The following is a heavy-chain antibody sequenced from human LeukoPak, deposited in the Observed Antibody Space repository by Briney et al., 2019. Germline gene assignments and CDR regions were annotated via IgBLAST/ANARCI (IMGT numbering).Heavy chain of an antibody. CDR3: VREYSGFDY. J-gene: IGHJ4*02. CDR2: IYYSGST. D-gene: IGHD5-12*01. CDR1: GDPIFGYSGYK. V-gene: IGHV4-61*08. Sequence: TTSETLSLTCSVSGDPIFGYSGYKWTWLRQSPEKGLEWIGYIYYSGSTNYNPSLKSRVTISVDTSKNQFSLKLTSVTAADTAVYYCVREYSGFDYWGQGTLVTVSS.